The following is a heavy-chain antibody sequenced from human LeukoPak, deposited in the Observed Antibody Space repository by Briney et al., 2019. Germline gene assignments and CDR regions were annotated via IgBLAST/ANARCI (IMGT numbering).Heavy chain of an antibody. CDR2: INYSGST. CDR1: GGSISSYY. CDR3: ARSAGFDV. Sequence: PSETLSLTCTVSGGSISSYYWSWIRQPPGKGLEWIGYINYSGSTDYNPSLKSRVTISVDTSKNQFSLKLSPVTAADTAVYYCARSAGFDVWGQGTMVTVSS. J-gene: IGHJ3*01. V-gene: IGHV4-59*01.